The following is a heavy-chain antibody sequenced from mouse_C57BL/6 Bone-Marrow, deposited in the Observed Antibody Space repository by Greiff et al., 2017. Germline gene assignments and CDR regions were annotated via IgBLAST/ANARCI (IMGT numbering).Heavy chain of an antibody. Sequence: QVQLKQPGAELVMPGASVKLSCKASGFTFTSYGMHWVKQRPGKGLEWLGEIDPCGSSTNYNQKFKGKSTLTIDKSSSTAYMQLSSLTSEDSAVYYCASGYSNLFAYWGQGTLVTVSA. J-gene: IGHJ3*01. CDR1: GFTFTSYG. CDR2: IDPCGSST. CDR3: ASGYSNLFAY. V-gene: IGHV1-69*01. D-gene: IGHD2-5*01.